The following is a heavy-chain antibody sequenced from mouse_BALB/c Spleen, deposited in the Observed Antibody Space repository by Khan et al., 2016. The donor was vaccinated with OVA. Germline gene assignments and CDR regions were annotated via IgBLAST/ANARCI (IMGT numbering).Heavy chain of an antibody. Sequence: QVQLKESGAELVRPGVSVKISCKGSGYTFTDFTMHWVKQSHAKSLEWIGVINTYYGDVTYNQKFKGKATMTVDKSSSTVYMELARLTSEDSAIFYVTRGGGGSRSAYWGQGTLVTVSA. CDR3: TRGGGGSRSAY. CDR2: INTYYGDV. J-gene: IGHJ3*01. V-gene: IGHV1S137*01. CDR1: GYTFTDFT.